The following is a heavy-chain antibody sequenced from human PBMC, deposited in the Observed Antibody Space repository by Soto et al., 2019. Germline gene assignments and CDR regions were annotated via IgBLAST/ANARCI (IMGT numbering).Heavy chain of an antibody. CDR2: INEDGSQK. J-gene: IGHJ4*02. CDR1: GFTFGSSW. CDR3: ARNER. Sequence: EVHLVESGGGLVQPGESLRLSCAASGFTFGSSWLSWVRQAPGKGLEWVANINEDGSQKNYVDSVKGRFTISRDNAQNSLYLEMSSLRAEDTAVYYCARNERWGQGTLVTVSS. V-gene: IGHV3-7*05.